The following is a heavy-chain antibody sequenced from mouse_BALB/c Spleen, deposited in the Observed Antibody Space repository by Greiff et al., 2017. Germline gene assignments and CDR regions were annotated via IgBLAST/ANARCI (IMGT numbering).Heavy chain of an antibody. J-gene: IGHJ3*01. V-gene: IGHV5-6*01. CDR3: ARLMVTTSWFAY. D-gene: IGHD2-3*01. Sequence: EVKLMESGGDLVKPGGSLKLSCAASGFTFSSYGMSWVRQTPDKRLEWVATISSGGSYTYYPDSVKGRFTISRDNAKDTLYLQMSSLKSEDTAMYYCARLMVTTSWFAYWGQGTLVTVSA. CDR1: GFTFSSYG. CDR2: ISSGGSYT.